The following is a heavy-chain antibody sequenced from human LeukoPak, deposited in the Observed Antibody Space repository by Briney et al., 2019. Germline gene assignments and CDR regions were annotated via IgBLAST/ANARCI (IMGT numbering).Heavy chain of an antibody. CDR2: INHSGST. CDR3: ARERGGSKLSGLYGRDYYYMDV. J-gene: IGHJ6*03. CDR1: GGSFSGYY. Sequence: SETLSLTCAVYGGSFSGYYWSWIRQPPGKGLEWIGEINHSGSTNYNPSLKSRVTISVDTSKNQFSLKLSSVTAADTAVYFCARERGGSKLSGLYGRDYYYMDVWGKGTTITVSS. V-gene: IGHV4-34*01. D-gene: IGHD3-16*01.